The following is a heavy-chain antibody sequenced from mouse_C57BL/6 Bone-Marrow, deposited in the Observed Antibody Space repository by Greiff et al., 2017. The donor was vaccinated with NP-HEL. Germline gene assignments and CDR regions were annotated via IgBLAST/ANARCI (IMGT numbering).Heavy chain of an antibody. Sequence: QVQLQHSGAELVRPGASVTLSCKASGYTFTDYEMHWVKQTPVHGLEWIGAIDPETGGTAYNQKFKGKAILTADKSSSTAYMELRSLTSEDSAVYYCTRGWFGYWGQGTLVTVSA. CDR2: IDPETGGT. CDR1: GYTFTDYE. J-gene: IGHJ3*01. V-gene: IGHV1-15*01. CDR3: TRGWFGY.